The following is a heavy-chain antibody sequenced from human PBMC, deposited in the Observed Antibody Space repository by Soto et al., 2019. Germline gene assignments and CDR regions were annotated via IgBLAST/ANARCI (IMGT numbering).Heavy chain of an antibody. V-gene: IGHV1-2*02. J-gene: IGHJ3*02. D-gene: IGHD3-3*01. Sequence: QLHLVQSGAVVKKPGASVTVSCSASGYPVTAYYMHWVRQAPGRGLEWMGGINPATGAAKYTQTFQGRVTMTGDTTTSTVFMELRGLPSEDAADFCSAGGGGVGVAGSAAFDMWGQGTLVTVSS. CDR2: INPATGAA. CDR3: AGGGGVGVAGSAAFDM. CDR1: GYPVTAYY.